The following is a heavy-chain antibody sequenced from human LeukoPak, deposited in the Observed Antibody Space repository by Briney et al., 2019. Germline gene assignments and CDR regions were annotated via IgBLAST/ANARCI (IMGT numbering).Heavy chain of an antibody. CDR3: AKFQANYYDSSGYGCFDY. Sequence: GGSLRLSCAASGFTVSNNYMSWVRQAPGKGLEWVSIISGTGGSTYYADSVKGRFTISRDNSKNTMYLQMNSLRAEDTAVYYCAKFQANYYDSSGYGCFDYWGQGTLVTVSS. CDR2: ISGTGGST. V-gene: IGHV3-23*01. D-gene: IGHD3-22*01. CDR1: GFTVSNNY. J-gene: IGHJ4*02.